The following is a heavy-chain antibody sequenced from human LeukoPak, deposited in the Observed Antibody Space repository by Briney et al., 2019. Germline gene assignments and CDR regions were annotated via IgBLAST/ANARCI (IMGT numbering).Heavy chain of an antibody. CDR2: IYYSGST. J-gene: IGHJ4*02. CDR3: ARASSARVTRVDY. CDR1: GGSISSSSYY. Sequence: RTSETLSLTCTVSGGSISSSSYYWGWIRQPPGKGLEWIGSIYYSGSTYYNPSLKSRVTISVDTSKNQFSLKLSSVTAADTAVYYCARASSARVTRVDYWGQGTLVTVSS. V-gene: IGHV4-39*07. D-gene: IGHD4-17*01.